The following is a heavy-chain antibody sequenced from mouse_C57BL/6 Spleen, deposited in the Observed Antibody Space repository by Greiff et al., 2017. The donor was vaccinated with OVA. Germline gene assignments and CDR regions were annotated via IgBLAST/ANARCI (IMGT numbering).Heavy chain of an antibody. J-gene: IGHJ3*01. CDR2: INYDGSST. CDR1: GFTFSDYY. V-gene: IGHV5-16*01. Sequence: EVQLVESEGGLVQPGSSMTLSCTASGFTFSDYYMAWVRQVPEKGLEWVANINYDGSSTYYLDSLKSRFIISRDNAKNILYLQMSSLKSEDTATYYCAREDVGFAYWGQGTLVTVSA. CDR3: AREDVGFAY.